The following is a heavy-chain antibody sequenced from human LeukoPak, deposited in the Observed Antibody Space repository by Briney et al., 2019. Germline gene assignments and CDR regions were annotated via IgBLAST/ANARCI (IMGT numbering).Heavy chain of an antibody. CDR3: TKGGGSMVRGPLTATYYFDY. D-gene: IGHD3-10*01. Sequence: QPGRSLRLSCAASGFSFSSYGMHWVRQAPGKGLEWVAAISYDGSNKYYTDSVKGRFTISRDDSKNTLYLQMNSLRDEDTAVYYCTKGGGSMVRGPLTATYYFDYWGQGTLVTVSS. V-gene: IGHV3-30*18. J-gene: IGHJ4*02. CDR1: GFSFSSYG. CDR2: ISYDGSNK.